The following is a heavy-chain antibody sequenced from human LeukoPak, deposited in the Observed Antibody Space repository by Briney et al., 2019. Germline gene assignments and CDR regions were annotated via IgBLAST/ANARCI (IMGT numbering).Heavy chain of an antibody. D-gene: IGHD3-22*01. CDR2: IYYSGST. CDR1: GGSISSSNYY. Sequence: SETLSLTCTVSGGSISSSNYYWGWIRQPPGTGLEGIGSIYYSGSTYYNPSLKSRVTISVDTSKNQFSLKLTSVTAADTAVYYCAKYYYDSSGEFDYWGQGTLVTVSS. J-gene: IGHJ4*02. V-gene: IGHV4-39*07. CDR3: AKYYYDSSGEFDY.